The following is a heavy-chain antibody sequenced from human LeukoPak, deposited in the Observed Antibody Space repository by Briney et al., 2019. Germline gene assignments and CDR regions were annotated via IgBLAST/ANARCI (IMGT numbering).Heavy chain of an antibody. CDR2: VYYSGSS. CDR3: ARDAESDTGDFLYFDY. V-gene: IGHV4-39*07. Sequence: PSETLSLTCTVSGDSITSNSFYWGWIRQPPGKGLEWIGSVYYSGSSYSNPSLKSRVTISVDTPKNQFSLEVTSVTAADTAVYYCARDAESDTGDFLYFDYWGQGTLVTVSS. D-gene: IGHD4-17*01. CDR1: GDSITSNSFY. J-gene: IGHJ4*02.